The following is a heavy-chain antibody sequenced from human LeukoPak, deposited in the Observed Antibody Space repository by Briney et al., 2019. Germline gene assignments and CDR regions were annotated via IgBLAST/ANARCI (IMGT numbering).Heavy chain of an antibody. CDR1: GYSISSGYY. J-gene: IGHJ4*02. Sequence: PSETLSPTCAVSGYSISSGYYWGWIRQPPGKGLEWIGSIYHSGSTYYNPSLKSRVTISVDTSKNQFSLKLSSVTAADTAVYYCARQVHGGNLFDYWGQGTLVTVSS. D-gene: IGHD4-23*01. CDR2: IYHSGST. CDR3: ARQVHGGNLFDY. V-gene: IGHV4-38-2*01.